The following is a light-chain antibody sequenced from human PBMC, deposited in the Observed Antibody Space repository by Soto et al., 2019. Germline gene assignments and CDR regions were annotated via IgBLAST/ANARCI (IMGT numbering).Light chain of an antibody. CDR2: DAS. V-gene: IGKV3-11*01. CDR1: QSVSSY. Sequence: EIVLTQSPATLSLSPGERATLSCRASQSVSSYLAWYQQKPGQAPRLLIYDASNRATGIPARFSGSGSGTDFTLTISSLEPEEFAVYYCQQRSNWPPGGPFSFGPGTKVDIK. J-gene: IGKJ3*01. CDR3: QQRSNWPPGGPFS.